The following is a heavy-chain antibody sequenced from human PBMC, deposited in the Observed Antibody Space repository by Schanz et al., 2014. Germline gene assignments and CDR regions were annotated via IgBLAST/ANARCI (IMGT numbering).Heavy chain of an antibody. Sequence: EVLLVDSGGGLVQPGGSLRLCCVASGFTFSRYWMTWVRQAPGKGLEWVANIKQDGSAKNYVDSVKGRFTISRDNPKNSLCLQMNSLRAEDTALYYCARVLGGDEGLDQWGQGTLVTVSS. CDR1: GFTFSRYW. V-gene: IGHV3-7*01. J-gene: IGHJ4*02. CDR2: IKQDGSAK. D-gene: IGHD4-17*01. CDR3: ARVLGGDEGLDQ.